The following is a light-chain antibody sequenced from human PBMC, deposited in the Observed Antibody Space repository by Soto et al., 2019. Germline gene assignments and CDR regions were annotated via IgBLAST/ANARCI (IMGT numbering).Light chain of an antibody. CDR1: QSITNY. CDR3: QQTFLSPPT. Sequence: DIQMTQSPSSLSASVGDRVTITCRASQSITNYLNWYQQKPGKAPKLLFSGASILQSGVPSGFSGSGFGTDFTLTISSLQPEDFATYFCQQTFLSPPTFGQGTKVEIK. J-gene: IGKJ1*01. V-gene: IGKV1-39*01. CDR2: GAS.